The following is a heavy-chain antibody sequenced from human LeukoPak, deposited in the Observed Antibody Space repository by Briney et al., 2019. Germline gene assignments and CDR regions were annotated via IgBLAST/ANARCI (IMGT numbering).Heavy chain of an antibody. CDR1: GYRFTSYW. CDR2: IYPGDSDN. D-gene: IGHD3-10*01. J-gene: IGHJ4*02. Sequence: GESLKISCKGSGYRFTSYWIGWVRQMPGKGLEWIGIIYPGDSDNRYSPSFQGQVTISADKSISTAYLQWSSLKASDTAMYYCGRPITVVRGVVTDLDYWGQGTLVTVSS. CDR3: GRPITVVRGVVTDLDY. V-gene: IGHV5-51*01.